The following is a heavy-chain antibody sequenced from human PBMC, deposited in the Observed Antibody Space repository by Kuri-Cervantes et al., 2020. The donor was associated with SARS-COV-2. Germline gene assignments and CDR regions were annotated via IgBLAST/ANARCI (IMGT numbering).Heavy chain of an antibody. J-gene: IGHJ4*02. V-gene: IGHV4-59*01. D-gene: IGHD2-21*01. Sequence: SETLSLTCTVSGDSISSYYWGWIRQPPGRGLEWIGYIFYSGSTNYNPSLKSRVTIPVDTSKNQFSLRLNSVTAADTAVYYCARATSYCGGDCYIFDYWGQGTLVTSPQ. CDR3: ARATSYCGGDCYIFDY. CDR2: IFYSGST. CDR1: GDSISSYY.